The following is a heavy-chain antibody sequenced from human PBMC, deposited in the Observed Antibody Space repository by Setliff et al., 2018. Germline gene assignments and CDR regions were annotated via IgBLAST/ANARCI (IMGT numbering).Heavy chain of an antibody. Sequence: GGSLRLSCAASGFTFDDYAMHWVRQAPGKGLEWVSRINSDGSSTSYADSVKGRFTISRDNAKNTLYLQMNSLRAEDTAVYYCARNWVTAQHYYYGMDVWGQGTTVTVS. D-gene: IGHD2-21*02. V-gene: IGHV3-74*01. CDR2: INSDGSST. J-gene: IGHJ6*02. CDR3: ARNWVTAQHYYYGMDV. CDR1: GFTFDDYA.